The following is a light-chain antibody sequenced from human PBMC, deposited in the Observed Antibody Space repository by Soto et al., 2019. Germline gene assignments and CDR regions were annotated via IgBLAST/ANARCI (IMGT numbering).Light chain of an antibody. J-gene: IGKJ3*01. CDR3: QRYHSALLT. CDR1: QDIRNY. CDR2: AAS. V-gene: IGKV1-27*01. Sequence: DIQMTQSPSSLSASVGDRVTMTCRASQDIRNYVAWYLQKPGEVPKLLIYAASTLQSGVPARFSGGGFGTDFTLTISSLRPEDVATYYCQRYHSALLTFGPGTKVDL.